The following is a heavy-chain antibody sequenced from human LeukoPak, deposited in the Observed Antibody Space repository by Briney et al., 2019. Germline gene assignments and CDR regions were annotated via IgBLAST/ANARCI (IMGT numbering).Heavy chain of an antibody. D-gene: IGHD3-22*01. Sequence: SETLSLTCTVSGGSISSSSYYWGWIRQPPGKGLEWIGSIYYSGSTYYNPSLKSRVTISVDTSKNQFSLKLSSVTAADTAVYYCASLIAPAAADYWGQGTLVTVSS. CDR3: ASLIAPAAADY. J-gene: IGHJ4*02. CDR1: GGSISSSSYY. V-gene: IGHV4-39*01. CDR2: IYYSGST.